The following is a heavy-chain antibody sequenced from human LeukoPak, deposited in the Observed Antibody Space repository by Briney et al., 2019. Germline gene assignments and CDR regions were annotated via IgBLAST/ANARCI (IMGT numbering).Heavy chain of an antibody. D-gene: IGHD6-13*01. V-gene: IGHV1-8*01. J-gene: IGHJ4*02. Sequence: ASVKVSRKASGYTFTSYDINWVRQATGQGLEWMGWMNPNSANTGYAQKFQGRVTMTRNTSISTAYMELSSLRSEDTAVYYCARGPPESSNSDYWGQGTLVTGSS. CDR2: MNPNSANT. CDR3: ARGPPESSNSDY. CDR1: GYTFTSYD.